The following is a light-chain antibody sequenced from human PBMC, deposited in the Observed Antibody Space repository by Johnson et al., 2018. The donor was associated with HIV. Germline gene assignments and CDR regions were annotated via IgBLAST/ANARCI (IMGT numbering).Light chain of an antibody. CDR3: GTWDSGLSAVYV. J-gene: IGLJ1*01. CDR2: ENN. CDR1: SSNIGNNY. Sequence: QSVLTQPPSVSAAPGQKVTISCSGSSSNIGNNYVSWYQQLPGTAPKLLIYENNKRPSGVPDRFSGSKSCTSATLGITGLQTGDEADYYCGTWDSGLSAVYVFGTGTKVTVL. V-gene: IGLV1-51*01.